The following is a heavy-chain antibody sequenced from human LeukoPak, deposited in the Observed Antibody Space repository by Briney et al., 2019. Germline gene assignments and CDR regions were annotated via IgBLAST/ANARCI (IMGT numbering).Heavy chain of an antibody. CDR1: GFTFSRFG. D-gene: IGHD2-15*01. CDR2: FSYNGINK. V-gene: IGHV3-33*05. J-gene: IGHJ4*02. Sequence: PGRSLRLSCAASGFTFSRFGMHWVRQAPGKGLEWVAVFSYNGINKDYAGSVKGRFTISRDNSRNTLYLQMNSLRAEDTAVYYCARDLLYYVDYWGQGTLVTVSS. CDR3: ARDLLYYVDY.